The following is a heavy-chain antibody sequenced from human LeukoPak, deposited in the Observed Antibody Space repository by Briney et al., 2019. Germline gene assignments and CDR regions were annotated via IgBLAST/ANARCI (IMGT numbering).Heavy chain of an antibody. V-gene: IGHV4-4*07. D-gene: IGHD3-10*01. CDR3: ARGEDHGSGTVHFDY. J-gene: IGHJ4*02. CDR2: IYTSGST. CDR1: DGSMLSYH. Sequence: SETLSLTCSVSDGSMLSYHWSWIRQPAGKGLEWIGRIYTSGSTDYNPSLMSRVTMSVDTSKNQFSLNLSSVTAADTAVYYCARGEDHGSGTVHFDYWGQGTLVTVSS.